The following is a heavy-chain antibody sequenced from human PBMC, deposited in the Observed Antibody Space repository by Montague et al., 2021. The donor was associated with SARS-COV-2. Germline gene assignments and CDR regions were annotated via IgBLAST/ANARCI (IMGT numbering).Heavy chain of an antibody. CDR3: ASIPTRLNTVRGVIDN. V-gene: IGHV4-4*07. J-gene: IGHJ4*02. Sequence: SETLSLACTVSGGSISSYYWSWIRQSAGKGLEWIGRLYITGSTNYNSALEGRVTMSVDTSRNRFYPKLTSVTAADTAVYYCASIPTRLNTVRGVIDNWGQGVLVTVSS. CDR1: GGSISSYY. D-gene: IGHD3-10*01. CDR2: LYITGST.